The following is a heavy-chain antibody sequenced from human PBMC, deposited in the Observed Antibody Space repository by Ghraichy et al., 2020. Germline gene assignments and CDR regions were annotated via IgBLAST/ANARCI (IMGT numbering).Heavy chain of an antibody. CDR1: GGSISSYY. D-gene: IGHD6-13*01. Sequence: SETLSLTCTVSGGSISSYYWSWIRQPPRKGLEWIGYIYYSGSTNYNPSLKSRVTISVDTSKNQFSLKLSSVTAADTAVYYCARDVGGSSWSPGAFDIWGQGTMVTVSS. CDR2: IYYSGST. J-gene: IGHJ3*02. CDR3: ARDVGGSSWSPGAFDI. V-gene: IGHV4-59*01.